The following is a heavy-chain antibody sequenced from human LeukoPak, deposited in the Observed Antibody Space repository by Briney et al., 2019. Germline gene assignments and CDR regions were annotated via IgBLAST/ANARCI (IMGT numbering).Heavy chain of an antibody. D-gene: IGHD6-13*01. CDR1: GYTFTSYD. J-gene: IGHJ6*03. CDR3: ARVEGIAAAGTDNYYYYYYMDV. CDR2: MNPNSGNT. V-gene: IGHV1-8*01. Sequence: ASVKVSCKASGYTFTSYDINWVRQATGQGLEWMGWMNPNSGNTGYAQKFQGRVTMTRDTSISTAYMELSSLRSEDTAVYYCARVEGIAAAGTDNYYYYYYMDVWGQGTLVTVSS.